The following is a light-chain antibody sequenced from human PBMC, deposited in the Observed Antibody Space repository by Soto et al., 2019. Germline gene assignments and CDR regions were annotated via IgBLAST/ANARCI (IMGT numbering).Light chain of an antibody. CDR2: GAS. J-gene: IGKJ1*01. V-gene: IGKV3-20*01. CDR1: QSVSSY. Sequence: EIVLTQSPGTLSLSPGERATLSCRASQSVSSYLAWYQQKPGQAPRLLIYGASSRATGIPDGFSGSGSGTDFTLTINRLEPEDFAVYYCQQYVSSSRTFGQGTRGEIK. CDR3: QQYVSSSRT.